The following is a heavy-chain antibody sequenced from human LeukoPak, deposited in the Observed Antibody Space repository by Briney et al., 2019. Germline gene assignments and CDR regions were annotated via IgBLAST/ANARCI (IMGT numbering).Heavy chain of an antibody. D-gene: IGHD3-16*01. CDR3: ARLGAPYDKDEYR. CDR2: IKQDGSEK. CDR1: GFTFSSYW. J-gene: IGHJ5*02. Sequence: PGGSLRLSCAASGFTFSSYWMSWVRQAPGKGLEWVANIKQDGSEKQYVDSVRGRFTISRDNAKNTVSLQMNSLRVEDTAMYYCARLGAPYDKDEYRWGQGALVTVSS. V-gene: IGHV3-7*01.